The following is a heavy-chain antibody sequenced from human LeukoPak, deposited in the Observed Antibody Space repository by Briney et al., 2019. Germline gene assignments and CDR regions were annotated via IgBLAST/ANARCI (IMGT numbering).Heavy chain of an antibody. CDR3: ARDSDWDGLTFDY. V-gene: IGHV3-72*01. Sequence: GGSLRLSCAASGFTFSDHYMDWVRQAPGKGLEWVGRTRNKANSYITEYAASVEGRFTISRDNSKNSLYLQMNSLRTDDTGVYYCARDSDWDGLTFDYRGRGTLVTVSS. CDR1: GFTFSDHY. D-gene: IGHD1-1*01. J-gene: IGHJ4*02. CDR2: TRNKANSYIT.